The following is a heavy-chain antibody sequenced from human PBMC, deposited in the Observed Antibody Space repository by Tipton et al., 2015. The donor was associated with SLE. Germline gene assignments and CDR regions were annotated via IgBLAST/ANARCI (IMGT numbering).Heavy chain of an antibody. CDR3: ARDYRPETSSQLLPLDH. Sequence: QLVQSGGGVVQPGKSLRLSCAASGFTFSNYGMHWVRQAPGKGLEWVAVIWYDGSNDFCADSVKGRFTISRDNSKNTLFLQMDSLRVEDTAVYYCARDYRPETSSQLLPLDHWGQGTLVTVSS. V-gene: IGHV3-33*01. J-gene: IGHJ4*02. CDR1: GFTFSNYG. CDR2: IWYDGSND. D-gene: IGHD1-1*01.